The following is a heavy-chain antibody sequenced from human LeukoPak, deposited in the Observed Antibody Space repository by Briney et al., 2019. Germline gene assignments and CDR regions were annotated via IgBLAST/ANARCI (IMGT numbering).Heavy chain of an antibody. CDR3: ARVLDYYGSGTYSFDY. CDR1: GYSISIGHY. V-gene: IGHV4-38-2*02. J-gene: IGHJ4*02. Sequence: SETLSLTCTVPGYSISIGHYWGWIRQPPGKGLEWIGSIYKTGSAFYNSSLKSRVTLSVDTSKNQFSLKLSSVTAADTAVYYCARVLDYYGSGTYSFDYWGQGTLVTVSS. CDR2: IYKTGSA. D-gene: IGHD3-10*01.